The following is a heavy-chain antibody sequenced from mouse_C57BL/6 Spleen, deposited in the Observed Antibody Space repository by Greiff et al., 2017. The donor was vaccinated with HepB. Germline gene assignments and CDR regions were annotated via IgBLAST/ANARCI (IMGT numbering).Heavy chain of an antibody. J-gene: IGHJ3*01. D-gene: IGHD2-1*01. CDR1: GYTFTSYW. CDR2: IHPNSGST. Sequence: QVQLQQPGAELVKPGASVKLSCKASGYTFTSYWMHWVKQKPGQGLEWIGMIHPNSGSTNYNEKFKSKATLTVDKSSSTAYMQLSSLTSEDSAVYYCSYGNYVAWFAYWGQGTLVTVSA. CDR3: SYGNYVAWFAY. V-gene: IGHV1-64*01.